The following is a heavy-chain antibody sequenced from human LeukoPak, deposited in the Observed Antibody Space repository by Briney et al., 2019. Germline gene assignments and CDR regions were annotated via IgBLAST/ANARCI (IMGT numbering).Heavy chain of an antibody. CDR2: ISTYDDNT. CDR3: ARDCSRNGYYCY. Sequence: ASVKVSCKASGYTFTDYGISWVRQAPGQGLEWMGWISTYDDNTNYAQKLQGRVAMTTDTTTSTAYKELRSLRSDDTAVYYCARDCSRNGYYCYWGQGTLVTVSS. J-gene: IGHJ4*02. D-gene: IGHD3-22*01. CDR1: GYTFTDYG. V-gene: IGHV1-18*01.